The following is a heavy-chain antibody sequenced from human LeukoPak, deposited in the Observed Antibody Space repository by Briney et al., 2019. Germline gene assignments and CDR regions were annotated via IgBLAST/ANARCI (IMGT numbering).Heavy chain of an antibody. CDR1: GFTFSSYS. J-gene: IGHJ4*02. CDR3: ARVRVDTSMVTSSGFDY. D-gene: IGHD5-18*01. CDR2: ISSSSSYI. Sequence: GGSLRLSCAASGFTFSSYSMNWVRQAPGKGLEWVSSISSSSSYIYYADSVKGRFTISRDNAKNSLYLQMNSLRAEDTAVYYCARVRVDTSMVTSSGFDYWGQGTLVTVCS. V-gene: IGHV3-21*01.